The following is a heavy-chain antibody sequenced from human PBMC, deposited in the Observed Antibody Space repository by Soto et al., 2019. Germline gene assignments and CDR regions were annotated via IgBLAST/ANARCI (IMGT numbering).Heavy chain of an antibody. CDR2: IIPYNDNT. J-gene: IGHJ6*02. CDR3: ARKPYSHYYGMDV. D-gene: IGHD2-21*01. Sequence: GASVKVSCKASGYIFSDYGINWVRLAPGQGLEWMGWIIPYNDNTKYAENFQGRVTLTTDTSTNTVYMGLRSLTPDDTGVYFCARKPYSHYYGMDVWGQGTSVTVSS. V-gene: IGHV1-18*01. CDR1: GYIFSDYG.